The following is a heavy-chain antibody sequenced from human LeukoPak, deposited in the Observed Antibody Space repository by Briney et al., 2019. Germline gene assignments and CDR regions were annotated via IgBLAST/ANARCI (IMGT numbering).Heavy chain of an antibody. Sequence: PGGSLRLSCAASGFTLSSYGMHWVRQAPGKGLEWVAFIRYDGSNKYYADSVKGRFTISRDNSKNTLYLQMNSLRAEDTAVYYCAKLVVVPAATWYYFDYWGQGTLVTVSA. V-gene: IGHV3-30*02. CDR1: GFTLSSYG. D-gene: IGHD2-2*01. CDR2: IRYDGSNK. J-gene: IGHJ4*02. CDR3: AKLVVVPAATWYYFDY.